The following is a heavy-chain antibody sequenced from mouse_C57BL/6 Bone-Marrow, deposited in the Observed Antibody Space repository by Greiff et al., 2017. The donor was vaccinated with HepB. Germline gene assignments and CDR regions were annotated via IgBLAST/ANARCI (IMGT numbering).Heavy chain of an antibody. CDR2: IDPSDSYT. CDR3: ARLLLRSYFDY. Sequence: VQLQQPGAELVRPGTSVKLSCKASGYTFTSYWMHWVKQRPGQGLEWIGVIDPSDSYTNYNQKFKGKATLTVDTSSSTAYMQLSSLTSEDSAVYYCARLLLRSYFDYWGQGTTLTVSS. J-gene: IGHJ2*01. V-gene: IGHV1-59*01. D-gene: IGHD1-1*01. CDR1: GYTFTSYW.